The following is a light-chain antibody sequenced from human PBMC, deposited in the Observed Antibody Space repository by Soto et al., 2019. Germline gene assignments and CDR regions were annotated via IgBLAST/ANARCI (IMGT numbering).Light chain of an antibody. CDR2: DVS. J-gene: IGKJ1*01. CDR3: QQYNSYPWT. Sequence: DIQMTQSPSTLSASVGDRVTITCRASQSISSWLAWFQQKPGQAPKLLIYDVSSLESGVPSRFSGSGSGTEFTLTISSLQPDDFATYYCQQYNSYPWTFGQGTKVEIK. V-gene: IGKV1-5*01. CDR1: QSISSW.